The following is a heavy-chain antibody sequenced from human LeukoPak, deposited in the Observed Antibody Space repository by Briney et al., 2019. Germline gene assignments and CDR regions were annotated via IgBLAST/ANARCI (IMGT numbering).Heavy chain of an antibody. J-gene: IGHJ4*02. CDR3: ARERVVAATPFDY. CDR1: GFTFSSYE. CDR2: ISSSGSTI. Sequence: PGGSLRLSCAASGFTFSSYEMNWVRQAPGKGLEWVSYISSSGSTIYYADSVKGRFTISRDNAKNSLYPQMNSLRAEDTAVYYCARERVVAATPFDYWGQGTLVTVSS. V-gene: IGHV3-48*03. D-gene: IGHD2-15*01.